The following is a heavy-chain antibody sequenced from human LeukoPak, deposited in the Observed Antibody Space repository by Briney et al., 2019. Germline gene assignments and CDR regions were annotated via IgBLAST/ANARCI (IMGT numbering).Heavy chain of an antibody. CDR3: ARVVVSTTNRFDP. J-gene: IGHJ5*02. CDR1: GFMFTSYW. D-gene: IGHD5/OR15-5a*01. V-gene: IGHV3-7*05. CDR2: INHDGSEK. Sequence: PGGSLRLSCAASGFMFTSYWMSWVRQAPGKGLEWVASINHDGSEKYYVDSVKGRFTISRDNAKNSLYLQMNSLRAEDTAVYHCARVVVSTTNRFDPWGQGTLVTFSS.